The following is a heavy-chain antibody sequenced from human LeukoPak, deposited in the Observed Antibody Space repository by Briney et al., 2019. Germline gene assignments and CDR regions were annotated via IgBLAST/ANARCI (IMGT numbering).Heavy chain of an antibody. Sequence: GGSLRLSCAASGFTFSSYAMHWVRQAPGKGLEWVAVISYDGSNKYYADSVKGRFTISRDNSKNTLYLQMDSLRAEDTAVYYCARDLGPFIGGSRPPDYWGQGTLVTVSS. CDR3: ARDLGPFIGGSRPPDY. D-gene: IGHD2-15*01. V-gene: IGHV3-30-3*01. J-gene: IGHJ4*02. CDR1: GFTFSSYA. CDR2: ISYDGSNK.